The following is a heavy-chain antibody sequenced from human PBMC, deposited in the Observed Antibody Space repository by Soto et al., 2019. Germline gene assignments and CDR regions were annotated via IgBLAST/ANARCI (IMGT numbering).Heavy chain of an antibody. D-gene: IGHD4-17*01. CDR1: GGSISSGGYS. V-gene: IGHV4-30-2*01. Sequence: SETLSLTCAVSGGSISSGGYSWSWIRQPPGKGLEWIGYIYHSGSTYYNPSLKSRVTISVDRSKNQFSLKLSSVTAADTAVYYCARGVTTVTTINYWGQGTLVTVSS. J-gene: IGHJ4*02. CDR2: IYHSGST. CDR3: ARGVTTVTTINY.